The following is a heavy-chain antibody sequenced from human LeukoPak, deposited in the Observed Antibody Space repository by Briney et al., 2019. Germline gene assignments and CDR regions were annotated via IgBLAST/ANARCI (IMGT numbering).Heavy chain of an antibody. CDR1: GFTVSSNY. J-gene: IGHJ4*02. D-gene: IGHD5-18*01. CDR2: IYSGGST. V-gene: IGHV3-66*02. Sequence: EGSLRLSCAASGFTVSSNYTSWVRQAPGKGLEWFSVIYSGGSTYYADSVKGRFTISRDNSKNTLYLQMNSLRAEDTAVYYCARASSGYSYGHYFDYWGQGTLVTVSS. CDR3: ARASSGYSYGHYFDY.